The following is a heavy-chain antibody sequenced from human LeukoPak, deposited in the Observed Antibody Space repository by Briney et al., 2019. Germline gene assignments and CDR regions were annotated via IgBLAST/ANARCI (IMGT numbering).Heavy chain of an antibody. J-gene: IGHJ4*02. CDR3: ARERVEYPYYYDSSGYRH. CDR2: INHSGST. V-gene: IGHV4-34*01. D-gene: IGHD3-22*01. CDR1: GGSFSGYY. Sequence: SETLSLTCAVYGGSFSGYYWSWIRQPPGKGLEWIGEINHSGSTNYNPSLKSRVTISVDTSKNQFSLKLSSVTAADTAVYYRARERVEYPYYYDSSGYRHWGQGTLVTVSS.